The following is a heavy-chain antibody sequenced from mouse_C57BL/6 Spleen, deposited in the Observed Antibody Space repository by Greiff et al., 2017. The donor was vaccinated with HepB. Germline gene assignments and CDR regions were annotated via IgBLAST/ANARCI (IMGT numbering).Heavy chain of an antibody. D-gene: IGHD2-5*01. CDR2: FYPGSGSI. Sequence: VKLVESGAELVKPGASVKLSCKASGYTFTEYTIHWVKQRSGQGLEWIGWFYPGSGSIKYNEKFKDKATLTADKSSSTVYMELSRLTSEDSAVYFCARHEDAYYSNLWFAYWGQGTLVTVSA. CDR1: GYTFTEYT. V-gene: IGHV1-62-2*01. J-gene: IGHJ3*01. CDR3: ARHEDAYYSNLWFAY.